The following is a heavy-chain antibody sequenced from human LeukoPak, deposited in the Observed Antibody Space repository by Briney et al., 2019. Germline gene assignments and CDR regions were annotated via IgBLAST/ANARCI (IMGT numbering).Heavy chain of an antibody. CDR2: ISSSSSTI. CDR3: ARVGTYYYDSSGTPNYYGMDV. D-gene: IGHD3-22*01. J-gene: IGHJ6*02. V-gene: IGHV3-48*01. CDR1: GFTFSSYS. Sequence: GGSLRLSCAASGFTFSSYSMNWVRQAPGKGLEWVSYISSSSSTIYYADSVKGRFTISRDNAKNSLYLQMNSLRAEDTVVYYCARVGTYYYDSSGTPNYYGMDVWGQGTTVTVSS.